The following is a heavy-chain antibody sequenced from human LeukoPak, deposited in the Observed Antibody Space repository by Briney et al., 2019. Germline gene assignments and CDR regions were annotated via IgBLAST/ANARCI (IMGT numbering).Heavy chain of an antibody. CDR3: ARSGGYSSPQNY. Sequence: SETLSLTCTVSGGSISSYYWSWIRQPPGKGLEWIGYIYTSGSTNYNSSLKSRVTISVDTSKNQFSLKLTSVTAADTAVYYCARSGGYSSPQNYWGQGTLVTVSS. J-gene: IGHJ4*02. CDR1: GGSISSYY. CDR2: IYTSGST. V-gene: IGHV4-59*01. D-gene: IGHD6-19*01.